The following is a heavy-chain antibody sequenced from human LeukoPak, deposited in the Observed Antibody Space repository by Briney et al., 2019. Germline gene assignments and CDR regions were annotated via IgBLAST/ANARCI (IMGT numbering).Heavy chain of an antibody. CDR3: ARFPIVVVPAAPFDAFDI. CDR1: GFTFDDYG. J-gene: IGHJ3*02. D-gene: IGHD2-2*01. V-gene: IGHV3-20*04. CDR2: ITWNGGST. Sequence: GGSLRLSCEVSGFTFDDYGMNWVRQVPGRGLEWVSGITWNGGSTGYADFVKGRFTISRDNSKNTLYLQMNSLRAEDTAVYYCARFPIVVVPAAPFDAFDIWGQGTMVTVSS.